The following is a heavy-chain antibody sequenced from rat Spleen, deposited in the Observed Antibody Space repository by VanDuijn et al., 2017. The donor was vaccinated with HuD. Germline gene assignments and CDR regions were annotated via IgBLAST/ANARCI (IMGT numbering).Heavy chain of an antibody. CDR2: ISYEGSST. J-gene: IGHJ1*01. Sequence: EVQLVESGGGLVQPGRSLKLSCAASGFTFSDYYMAWVRQAPKKGLEWVASISYEGSSTYYGDSVKGRFTISRDNAKSTLYLQMNSLRSEDTATYYCARQIDWYFDFWGPGTMVTVSS. CDR3: ARQIDWYFDF. CDR1: GFTFSDYY. V-gene: IGHV5-22*01.